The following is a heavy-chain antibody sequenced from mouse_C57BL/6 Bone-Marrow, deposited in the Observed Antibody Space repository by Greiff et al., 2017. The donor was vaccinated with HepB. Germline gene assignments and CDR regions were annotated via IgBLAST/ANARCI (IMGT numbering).Heavy chain of an antibody. CDR3: AREPRDAMDY. D-gene: IGHD3-3*01. Sequence: VQLQQPGAELVRPGTSVKLSCKASGYTFTSYWMHWVKQRPGQGLEWIGVIDPSDSYTNYNQNFKGKATLTVDTSSSTAYMQLSSLTSEDSAVYYCAREPRDAMDYWGQGTSVTVSS. J-gene: IGHJ4*01. CDR2: IDPSDSYT. V-gene: IGHV1-59*01. CDR1: GYTFTSYW.